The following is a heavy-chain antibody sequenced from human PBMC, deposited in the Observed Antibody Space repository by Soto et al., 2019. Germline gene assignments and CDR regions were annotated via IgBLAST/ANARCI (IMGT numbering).Heavy chain of an antibody. V-gene: IGHV4-59*01. Sequence: QVQLQESGPGLVKPSETLSLTCTVSGDSISSYYWSWIRQPPGKGLEWIGYIYYSGSTNYNPSLKSRATIPVDTSKNQFSLKLSPVTAADTAVYYCARARGGYFHYWGQGTLVTVSS. J-gene: IGHJ4*02. CDR1: GDSISSYY. D-gene: IGHD3-10*01. CDR3: ARARGGYFHY. CDR2: IYYSGST.